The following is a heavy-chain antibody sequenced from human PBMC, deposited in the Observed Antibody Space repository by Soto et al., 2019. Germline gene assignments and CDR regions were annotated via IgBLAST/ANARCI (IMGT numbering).Heavy chain of an antibody. CDR3: ARHVSVDYFDY. CDR2: IYYSGGT. Sequence: PSETLSLTCTVSGGSISSGDYYWSWIRQPPGKGLECIGYIYYSGGTYYNPSLKSRVTISVDTSKNQFSLKLSSVTAADTAVYYCARHVSVDYFDYWGQGALVTVSS. J-gene: IGHJ4*02. V-gene: IGHV4-30-4*01. CDR1: GGSISSGDYY.